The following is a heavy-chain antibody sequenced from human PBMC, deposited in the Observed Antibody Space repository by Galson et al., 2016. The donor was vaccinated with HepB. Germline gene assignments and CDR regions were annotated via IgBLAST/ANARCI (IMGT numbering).Heavy chain of an antibody. V-gene: IGHV4-39*02. CDR1: GGSISDSYYY. Sequence: SETLSLTCRVSGGSISDSYYYWDWIRQPPGKGLEWIGSVYYSGSTYSNPSLKSRVAISVDTSKNQFSRRLSSVTAADTAVYYCARERAGKMGYWGQGTLVTVSS. CDR3: ARERAGKMGY. CDR2: VYYSGST. J-gene: IGHJ4*02. D-gene: IGHD6-13*01.